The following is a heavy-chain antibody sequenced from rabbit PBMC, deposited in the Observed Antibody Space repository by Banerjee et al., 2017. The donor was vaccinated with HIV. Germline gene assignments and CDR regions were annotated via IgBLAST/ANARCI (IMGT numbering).Heavy chain of an antibody. J-gene: IGHJ6*01. CDR2: INTPSAST. D-gene: IGHD6-1*01. Sequence: RQAPGKGLEWIGCINTPSASTRYASWAKGRFTISKTSSTTVTLQMTSLTAADTATYFCARDGAGYAGYGYARLWGPGTLVTVS. CDR3: ARDGAGYAGYGYARL. V-gene: IGHV1S40*01.